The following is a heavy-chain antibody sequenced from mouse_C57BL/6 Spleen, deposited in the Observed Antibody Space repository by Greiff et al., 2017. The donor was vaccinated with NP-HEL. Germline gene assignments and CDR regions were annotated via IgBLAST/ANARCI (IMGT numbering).Heavy chain of an antibody. CDR1: GFTFSSYG. CDR3: ARDYDGNTWFAY. J-gene: IGHJ3*01. Sequence: EVKLVESGGDLVKPGGSLKLSCAASGFTFSSYGMSWVRQTPDKRLEWVATISSGGSYTYYPDSVKGRFTISRDNAKNTLYLQMSSLKSEDTAMYYCARDYDGNTWFAYWGQGTLVTVSA. V-gene: IGHV5-6*01. D-gene: IGHD2-1*01. CDR2: ISSGGSYT.